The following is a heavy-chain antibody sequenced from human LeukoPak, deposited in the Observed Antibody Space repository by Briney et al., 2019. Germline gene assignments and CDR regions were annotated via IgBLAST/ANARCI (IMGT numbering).Heavy chain of an antibody. J-gene: IGHJ4*02. V-gene: IGHV3-48*03. D-gene: IGHD3-10*02. CDR2: ISSSGSTI. Sequence: GGSLRLSRAASGFTFSSYEMNWVRQAPGKGLEWVSYISSSGSTIYYADSVQGRFTISRDNAQNSLYLQMRSLRAEDTAVYYCARNVYNFDYWGQGTLVTVSS. CDR1: GFTFSSYE. CDR3: ARNVYNFDY.